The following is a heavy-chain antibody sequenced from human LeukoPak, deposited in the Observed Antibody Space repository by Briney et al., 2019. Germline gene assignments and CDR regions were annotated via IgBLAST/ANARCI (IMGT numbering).Heavy chain of an antibody. D-gene: IGHD3-22*01. CDR2: IYTSGST. CDR1: GGSISSYY. Sequence: PSETLSLTCTVPGGSISSYYWSWIRQPAGKGLEWIGRIYTSGSTNYNPSLKSRVTMSVGTSKNQFSLKLSSVTAADTAVYYCARYLPNYYDSSGYYSLGFDYWGQGTLVTVSS. J-gene: IGHJ4*02. V-gene: IGHV4-4*07. CDR3: ARYLPNYYDSSGYYSLGFDY.